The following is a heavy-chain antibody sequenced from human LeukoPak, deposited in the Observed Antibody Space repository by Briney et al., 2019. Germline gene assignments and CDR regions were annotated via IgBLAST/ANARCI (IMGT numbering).Heavy chain of an antibody. CDR1: GGSFSGHY. Sequence: PSGTLSLTCAVYGGSFSGHYWSWIRQPPWKGLEWIGEIKYSGSTNYNPSFKSRVTISEDTSKNQFSLKLSPVTAADTAVDYCARDYVLRYSNCRPLQRGYFDYWGQGTLVTVSS. CDR2: IKYSGST. V-gene: IGHV4-34*01. J-gene: IGHJ4*02. CDR3: ARDYVLRYSNCRPLQRGYFDY. D-gene: IGHD3-9*01.